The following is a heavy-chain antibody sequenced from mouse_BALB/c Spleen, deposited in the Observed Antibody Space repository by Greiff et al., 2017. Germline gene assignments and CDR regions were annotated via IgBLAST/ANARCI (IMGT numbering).Heavy chain of an antibody. CDR3: ARSDYYGNSWFAY. CDR2: ISYSGST. CDR1: GYSITSDYA. D-gene: IGHD2-1*01. Sequence: EVHLVESGPGLVKPSQSLSLTCTVTGYSITSDYAWNWIRQFPGNKLEWMGYISYSGSTSYNPSLKSRISITRDTSKNQFFLQLNSVTTEDTATYYCARSDYYGNSWFAYWGQGTLVTVSA. J-gene: IGHJ3*01. V-gene: IGHV3-2*02.